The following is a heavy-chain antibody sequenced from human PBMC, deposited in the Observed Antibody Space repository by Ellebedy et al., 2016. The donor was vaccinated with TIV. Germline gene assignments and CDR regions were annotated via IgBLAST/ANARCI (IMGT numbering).Heavy chain of an antibody. CDR2: ISYSGSA. Sequence: MPSETLSLTCTVSGGSISNLLYYWDWLRQPPGTGLEWLGTISYSGSAYYHSSLKSRVAISVDTSKNQFSLRLRSVTAADTAVYYCAREDRDNWFDPWGQGMLVTVSS. J-gene: IGHJ5*02. V-gene: IGHV4-39*07. CDR1: GGSISNLLYY. CDR3: AREDRDNWFDP.